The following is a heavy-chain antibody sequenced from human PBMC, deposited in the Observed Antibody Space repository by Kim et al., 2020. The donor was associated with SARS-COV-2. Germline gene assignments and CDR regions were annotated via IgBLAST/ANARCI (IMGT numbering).Heavy chain of an antibody. CDR3: AKDRRRYCSGGSCYNFDY. CDR1: GFTFNNYG. J-gene: IGHJ4*02. CDR2: ISFDGSNK. Sequence: GGSLRLSCAASGFTFNNYGLHWVRQAPGKGLEWVAVISFDGSNKYYAESVKGRFTISRDTSMDTLYLQMNSLRTEDTAMYYCAKDRRRYCSGGSCYNFDYWGQGTLVTVSS. D-gene: IGHD2-15*01. V-gene: IGHV3-30*18.